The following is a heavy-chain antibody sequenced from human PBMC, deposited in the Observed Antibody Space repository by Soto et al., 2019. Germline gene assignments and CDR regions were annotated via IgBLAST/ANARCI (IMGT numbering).Heavy chain of an antibody. D-gene: IGHD6-19*01. J-gene: IGHJ3*02. Sequence: QLQLQESGPGLVKPSETLSLTCTVSDGPISSSSYYWGWIRQPPGKGPEWIGSLYYSGSTYYNPSLTSRGNISVDASKNQFTLKLSSVTAADTAVYYCARHSPTGSGPLNEAFDIWGQGTMVTVSS. V-gene: IGHV4-39*01. CDR3: ARHSPTGSGPLNEAFDI. CDR2: LYYSGST. CDR1: DGPISSSSYY.